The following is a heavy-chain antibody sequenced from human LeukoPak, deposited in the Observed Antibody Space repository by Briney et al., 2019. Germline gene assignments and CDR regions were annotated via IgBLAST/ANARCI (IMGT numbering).Heavy chain of an antibody. CDR2: TNSDGSIT. CDR3: ARERAAADDSLDY. J-gene: IGHJ4*02. V-gene: IGHV3-74*01. Sequence: QTGGSLRLSCAASEFTFSNYWMHCVRQAPGKGLVWVSRTNSDGSITSYADSVKGRFTISRDNAKNTLYLQMNSLRAEDTAVYYCARERAAADDSLDYWGQGTLVTVSS. D-gene: IGHD6-13*01. CDR1: EFTFSNYW.